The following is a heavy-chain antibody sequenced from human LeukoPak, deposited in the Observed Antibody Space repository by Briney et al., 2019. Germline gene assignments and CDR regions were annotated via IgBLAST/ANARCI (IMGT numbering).Heavy chain of an antibody. CDR2: ISGSGGST. V-gene: IGHV3-23*01. J-gene: IGHJ3*02. Sequence: GGSLRLSCAASGFTLSSYAMSWVRQAPGKGLEWVSAISGSGGSTYYADSVKGRFTISRDNSKNTLYLQMNSLRAEDTAVYYCAKVRVVVTARSPDAFDIWSQGTMVTVPS. D-gene: IGHD2-21*02. CDR3: AKVRVVVTARSPDAFDI. CDR1: GFTLSSYA.